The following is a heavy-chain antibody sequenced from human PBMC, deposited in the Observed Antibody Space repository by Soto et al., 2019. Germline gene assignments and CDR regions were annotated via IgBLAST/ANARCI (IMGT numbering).Heavy chain of an antibody. CDR3: AHVYWAASGTRYYFDY. Sequence: QITLKESGPTLVKPTQTLTLTCTFSGFSFSTSAVGVGWIRQPPGKALEWLALIYWDDDKRYSPSLKSRLTITKDTSRNQVVVTMTNMDPVDTATYYCAHVYWAASGTRYYFDYWGQGTLSPSPQ. D-gene: IGHD6-13*01. CDR1: GFSFSTSAVG. V-gene: IGHV2-5*02. J-gene: IGHJ4*02. CDR2: IYWDDDK.